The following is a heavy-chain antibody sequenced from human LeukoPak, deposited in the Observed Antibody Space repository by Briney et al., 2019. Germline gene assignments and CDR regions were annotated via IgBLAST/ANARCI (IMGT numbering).Heavy chain of an antibody. J-gene: IGHJ4*02. CDR2: ISSSSSTI. CDR3: ARCTYGDHFDY. D-gene: IGHD4-17*01. V-gene: IGHV3-48*01. CDR1: GFTFSSYS. Sequence: GGSLRLSCAASGFTFSSYSMNWVRQAPGKGLEWVSYISSSSSTIYHADSVKGRFTISRDNAKNSLYLQMNSLRAEDTAVYYCARCTYGDHFDYWGQGTLVTVSS.